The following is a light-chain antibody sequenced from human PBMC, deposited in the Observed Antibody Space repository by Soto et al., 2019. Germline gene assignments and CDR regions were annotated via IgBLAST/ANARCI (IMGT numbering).Light chain of an antibody. V-gene: IGKV3-15*01. CDR1: QSVSSN. CDR2: GAS. Sequence: EIVMTQSPATLSVSPGERATLSCRASQSVSSNLAWYQQKPGQAPRILIYGASTRATGIPARFSGSGSGTEFTLTISSLQSEDFAVYYCQQYNNFLTFGGGTKVEIK. J-gene: IGKJ4*01. CDR3: QQYNNFLT.